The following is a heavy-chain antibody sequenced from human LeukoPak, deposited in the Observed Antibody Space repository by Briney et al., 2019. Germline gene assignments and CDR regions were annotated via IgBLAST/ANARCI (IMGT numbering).Heavy chain of an antibody. CDR1: GYSFTSYW. CDR3: ARHLGDPEWLLFLLPNWFDP. D-gene: IGHD3-3*01. V-gene: IGHV5-51*01. J-gene: IGHJ5*02. Sequence: GESLKISCKGSGYSFTSYWIGWVRQMPGKGLGWMGIIYPGDSDTRYSPSFQGQVTISADKSISTAYLQWSSLKASDTAMYYCARHLGDPEWLLFLLPNWFDPWGQGTLVTVSS. CDR2: IYPGDSDT.